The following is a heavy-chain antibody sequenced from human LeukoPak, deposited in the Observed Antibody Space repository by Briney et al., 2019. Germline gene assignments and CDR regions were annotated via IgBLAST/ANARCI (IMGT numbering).Heavy chain of an antibody. CDR1: GYSLTSYW. CDR3: ARRGHTVTTPFEY. V-gene: IGHV5-51*01. Sequence: GESLKISCKGSGYSLTSYWIGWVRQMPGKGLEWMGIIYPGDSDTRYSPSFQGQVTISADKSISTAYLQWSSLKASDTAMYYCARRGHTVTTPFEYWGQGTLVTVSS. CDR2: IYPGDSDT. J-gene: IGHJ4*02. D-gene: IGHD4-11*01.